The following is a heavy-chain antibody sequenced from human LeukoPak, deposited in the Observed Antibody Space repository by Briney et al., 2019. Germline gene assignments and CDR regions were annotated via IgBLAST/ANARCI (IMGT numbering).Heavy chain of an antibody. J-gene: IGHJ4*02. V-gene: IGHV1-46*04. CDR2: INPSGGRT. Sequence: ASVKVSCKESRYTLTRYYIHWVRPAPRQGVEWMGIINPSGGRTSYAQKWQGRVTMTRDTSTSTVYMELSSLRSEDTSVYYCAREESRGGYVFDYWGQGTPVTVSS. CDR1: RYTLTRYY. CDR3: AREESRGGYVFDY. D-gene: IGHD6-19*01.